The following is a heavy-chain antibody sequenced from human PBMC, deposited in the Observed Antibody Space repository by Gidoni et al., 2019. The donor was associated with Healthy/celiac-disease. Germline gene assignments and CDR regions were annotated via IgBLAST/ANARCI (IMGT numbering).Heavy chain of an antibody. J-gene: IGHJ6*02. Sequence: EVQLVESGGGLVQPGGSLRLSCAASGFTFSSYAMHWVRQAPGKGLEYVSAISSNGGSTYYANSVKSRFTISRDNSKNTLYLQMGSLRAEDMAVYYCASTTGTTPRASYYYYGMDVWGQGTTVTVSS. D-gene: IGHD1-1*01. CDR1: GFTFSSYA. CDR3: ASTTGTTPRASYYYYGMDV. CDR2: ISSNGGST. V-gene: IGHV3-64*01.